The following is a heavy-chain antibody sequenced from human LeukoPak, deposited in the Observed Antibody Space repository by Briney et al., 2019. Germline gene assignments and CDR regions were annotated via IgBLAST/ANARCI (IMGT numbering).Heavy chain of an antibody. CDR3: ATNRGCSTTRCNRAFDY. D-gene: IGHD2-8*01. V-gene: IGHV3-30-3*01. CDR2: NSYDGNSE. J-gene: IGHJ4*02. Sequence: GGSLRLSCAASGFTFSSYWMSWVRQAPGKGLEWVAINSYDGNSEYYADSVKGRFTISRDNSNNTLYLEMSSVRPEDTATYYCATNRGCSTTRCNRAFDYWGQGTLVTVSS. CDR1: GFTFSSYW.